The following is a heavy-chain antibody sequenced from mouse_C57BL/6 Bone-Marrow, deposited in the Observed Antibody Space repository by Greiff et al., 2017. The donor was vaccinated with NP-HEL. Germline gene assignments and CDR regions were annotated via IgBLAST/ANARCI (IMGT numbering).Heavy chain of an antibody. V-gene: IGHV1-82*01. CDR2: IYPGDGDT. CDR3: ARVGEGNAMDY. Sequence: QVQLQQSGPELVKPGASVKISCKASGYAFSSSWMNWVKQRPGKGLEWIGRIYPGDGDTNYNGKFKGKATLTADKSSSTAYMQLSSLTSEDAAVYFCARVGEGNAMDYWGQGTSVTVSS. J-gene: IGHJ4*01. CDR1: GYAFSSSW.